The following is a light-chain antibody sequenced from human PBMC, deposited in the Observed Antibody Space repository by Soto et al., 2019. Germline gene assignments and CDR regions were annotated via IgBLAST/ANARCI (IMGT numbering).Light chain of an antibody. V-gene: IGLV1-40*01. CDR3: QSYDSSLSSYV. Sequence: QSVLTQPPSMSGAPGQRVTIPCTGTSSNIGTGYDVHWYQQLPGTAPKLLIYGNTNRPSGVPDRFSGSKPGTSASLAITGLQAEDEADYYCQSYDSSLSSYVFGSGTKLTVL. CDR2: GNT. CDR1: SSNIGTGYD. J-gene: IGLJ1*01.